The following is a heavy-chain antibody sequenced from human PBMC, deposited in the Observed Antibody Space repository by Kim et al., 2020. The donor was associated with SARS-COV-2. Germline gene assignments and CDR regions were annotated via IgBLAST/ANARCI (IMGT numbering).Heavy chain of an antibody. J-gene: IGHJ6*04. CDR1: GFTFSSYE. CDR2: ISSSGSTI. CDR3: ARTRRLTICGVVIKKISRGSNHYSYDGMDV. Sequence: GGSLRLSCAASGFTFSSYEMNWVRQAPGKGLEWVSYISSSGSTIYYADSVKGRFTISRDNAKNSLYLQMNSLRAEDTAVYYCARTRRLTICGVVIKKISRGSNHYSYDGMDVWGKGPTVSVPS. V-gene: IGHV3-48*03. D-gene: IGHD3-3*01.